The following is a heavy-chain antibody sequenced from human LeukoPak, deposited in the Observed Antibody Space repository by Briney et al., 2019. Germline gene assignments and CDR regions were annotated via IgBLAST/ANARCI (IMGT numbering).Heavy chain of an antibody. V-gene: IGHV4-38-2*02. CDR1: GYSISSGYY. CDR2: IYHSGST. CDR3: ARLGLKRPTDY. J-gene: IGHJ4*02. Sequence: SETLSLTCTVSGYSISSGYYWGWIRQPPGKGLEWIGSIYHSGSTYYNPSLKSRVTISVDTSKNQFSLKLSSVTAADTAVYYCARLGLKRPTDYWGQGTLVTVSS.